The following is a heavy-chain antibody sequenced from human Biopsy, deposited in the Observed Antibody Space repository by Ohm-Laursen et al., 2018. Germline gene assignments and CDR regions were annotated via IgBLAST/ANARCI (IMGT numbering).Heavy chain of an antibody. V-gene: IGHV1-8*01. Sequence: SVKVSCKASGYTFTSYDITWVRQASGQGPEWIGWLNPVSGNSNFGQKFRGRVTVTSGTSISTAYMELSGLTSDDTATYYCGRAVRNQLLTDPWGQGTLVTVTS. D-gene: IGHD1-7*01. CDR1: GYTFTSYD. CDR3: GRAVRNQLLTDP. CDR2: LNPVSGNS. J-gene: IGHJ5*02.